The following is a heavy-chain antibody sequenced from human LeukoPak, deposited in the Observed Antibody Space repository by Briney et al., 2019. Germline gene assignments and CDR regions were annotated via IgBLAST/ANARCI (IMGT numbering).Heavy chain of an antibody. CDR2: ISTSGDTI. V-gene: IGHV3-48*03. J-gene: IGHJ4*02. CDR3: ARDADYYDSSGSSIFEY. Sequence: GGSLRLSCAASGFTFSRYEMSWVRQAPGKGLEWVSYISTSGDTIYYADSVKGRFTISRDNAKNSLYLQMNSLRAEDTAVYYCARDADYYDSSGSSIFEYWGQGTLVTVSP. D-gene: IGHD3-22*01. CDR1: GFTFSRYE.